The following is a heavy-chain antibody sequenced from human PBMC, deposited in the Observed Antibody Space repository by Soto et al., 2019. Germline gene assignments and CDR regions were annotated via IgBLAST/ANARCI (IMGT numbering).Heavy chain of an antibody. CDR3: AGRYCTNGVCYTNYYYYIDV. CDR1: GFTFSTYA. CDR2: ITTSGGNT. J-gene: IGHJ6*03. V-gene: IGHV3-23*01. Sequence: EVQLLESGGGLVQPGGSLRLSCVASGFTFSTYAMSWVRQAPGKGLEWVSTITTSGGNTYYADSVQGRFTISRDNSKNTLYLQMNSLRAEDTAVYYCAGRYCTNGVCYTNYYYYIDVWGRGTTVTVSS. D-gene: IGHD2-8*01.